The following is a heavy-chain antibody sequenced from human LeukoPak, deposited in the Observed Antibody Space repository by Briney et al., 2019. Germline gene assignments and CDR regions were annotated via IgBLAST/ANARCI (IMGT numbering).Heavy chain of an antibody. CDR3: ARMAAAGYDAID. D-gene: IGHD6-13*01. CDR1: GFTFSSYG. V-gene: IGHV4-39*01. CDR2: IYYSGST. Sequence: GSLRLSCAASGFTFSSYGMSWVRQPPGKGLEWIGRIYYSGSTYYNPSLKSRVTISVDTSKNQFSLKLSSVTAADTAVYYCARMAAAGYDAIDWGQGTLVTVSS. J-gene: IGHJ4*02.